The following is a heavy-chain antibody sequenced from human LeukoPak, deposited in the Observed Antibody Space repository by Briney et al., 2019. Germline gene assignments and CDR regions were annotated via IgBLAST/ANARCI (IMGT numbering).Heavy chain of an antibody. CDR1: GFTFGDYA. D-gene: IGHD2-8*01. CDR2: ISGSGGST. V-gene: IGHV3-23*01. Sequence: GGSLRPSCTASGFTFGDYAMSWVRQAPGKGLEWVSAISGSGGSTYYADSVKGRFTISRDNSKNTLHLQMNSLRAEDTAVYHCAKGVSSFDYWGQGTLVAVSS. J-gene: IGHJ4*02. CDR3: AKGVSSFDY.